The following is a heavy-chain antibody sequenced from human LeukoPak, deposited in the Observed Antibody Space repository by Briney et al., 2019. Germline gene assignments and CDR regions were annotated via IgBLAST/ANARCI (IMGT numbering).Heavy chain of an antibody. J-gene: IGHJ1*01. CDR3: ASDYGDYVGGYFQH. Sequence: PSETLSLTCTVSGGSISSYYWSWIRQPPGKGLEWIGYIYYSGSTNYNPSLKSRVTISVDTSKNQFSLKLSSVTAADTAVYYCASDYGDYVGGYFQHWGQGTLVTVSS. D-gene: IGHD4-17*01. CDR1: GGSISSYY. V-gene: IGHV4-59*01. CDR2: IYYSGST.